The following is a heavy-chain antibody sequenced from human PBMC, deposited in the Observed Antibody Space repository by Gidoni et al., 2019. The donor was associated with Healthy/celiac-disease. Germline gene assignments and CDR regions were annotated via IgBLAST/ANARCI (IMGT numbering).Heavy chain of an antibody. Sequence: QVQVVESGGGVGRPGRCLRLSCAGVGFPFSSHGMHWVRQGPCKGLEWVAVIWYDGRNKYYADSVKGRFTISRENSKNTLDLQMNSLRAEDTAVYYCARGGVTDRSGYPFDYWGQGTLVTVSS. D-gene: IGHD3-22*01. CDR3: ARGGVTDRSGYPFDY. CDR2: IWYDGRNK. J-gene: IGHJ4*02. V-gene: IGHV3-33*01. CDR1: GFPFSSHG.